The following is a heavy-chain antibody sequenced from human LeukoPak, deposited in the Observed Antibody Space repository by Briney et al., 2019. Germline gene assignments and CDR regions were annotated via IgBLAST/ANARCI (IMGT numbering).Heavy chain of an antibody. CDR1: GGSITSSSYY. Sequence: SETLSLTCTVSGGSITSSSYYWGWIRQPPGKGLEWIGSIYYSGSTYYNPSVKSRVTISVDTSKNQFSLKLSSVTAADTAVYYCARPSYDILTGGPRTIENWGQGTLVTVSS. D-gene: IGHD3-9*01. CDR3: ARPSYDILTGGPRTIEN. CDR2: IYYSGST. J-gene: IGHJ4*02. V-gene: IGHV4-39*01.